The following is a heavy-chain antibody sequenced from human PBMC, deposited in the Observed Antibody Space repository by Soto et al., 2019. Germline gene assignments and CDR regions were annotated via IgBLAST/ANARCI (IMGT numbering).Heavy chain of an antibody. J-gene: IGHJ4*02. Sequence: PVGSLRLSCAASGFTFSSYGMHWVRQAPGKGLEWVAVISYDGSNKYYADSVKGRFTISRDNSKNTLYLQMNSLRAEDTAVYYCAKVVGATHPTFDYWGQGTLVTVSS. V-gene: IGHV3-30*18. CDR3: AKVVGATHPTFDY. CDR2: ISYDGSNK. CDR1: GFTFSSYG. D-gene: IGHD1-26*01.